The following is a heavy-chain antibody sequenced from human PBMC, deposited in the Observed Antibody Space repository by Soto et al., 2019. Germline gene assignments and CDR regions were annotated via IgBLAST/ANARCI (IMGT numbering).Heavy chain of an antibody. CDR2: IIPIFGTP. J-gene: IGHJ4*02. CDR3: ARDRNDYGSGNYYNRIDF. D-gene: IGHD3-10*01. V-gene: IGHV1-69*01. CDR1: GGIFSTYA. Sequence: QVQLVQSGAEVKKPGSSVKVSCKASGGIFSTYAISWLRHAPGQGLEWMGGIIPIFGTPNYAQRFQGRVTITADESTSTAYMELSRLRSDDTAVYYCARDRNDYGSGNYYNRIDFWGQGPLVTVSS.